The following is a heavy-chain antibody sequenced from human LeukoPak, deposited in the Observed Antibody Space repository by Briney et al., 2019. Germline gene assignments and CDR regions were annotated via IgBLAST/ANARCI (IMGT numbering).Heavy chain of an antibody. D-gene: IGHD3-22*01. CDR1: GFTFSSYS. V-gene: IGHV3-21*01. J-gene: IGHJ4*02. CDR3: ARDVRSPTYYDSSGYHDY. CDR2: VSSSSSYI. Sequence: GGSLRLSCAASGFTFSSYSMNWVRQAPGKGLEWVSSVSSSSSYIYYADSVKGRFTISRDNAKNSLYLQMNSLRAEDTAVYYCARDVRSPTYYDSSGYHDYWGQGTLVTVSS.